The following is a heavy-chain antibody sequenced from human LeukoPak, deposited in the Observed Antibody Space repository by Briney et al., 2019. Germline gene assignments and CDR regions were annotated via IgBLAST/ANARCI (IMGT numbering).Heavy chain of an antibody. D-gene: IGHD3-3*01. Sequence: GASVKVPCKASGYTFTSYGISWVRQAPGQGLAWMGWISAYNCNTNYAQKLQGRVTITTDTSTSTAYLELRSLRSDDTAVYYCARPRGTADFWSGFDDAFDICGQGTMVTVSS. CDR2: ISAYNCNT. CDR3: ARPRGTADFWSGFDDAFDI. J-gene: IGHJ3*02. CDR1: GYTFTSYG. V-gene: IGHV1-18*01.